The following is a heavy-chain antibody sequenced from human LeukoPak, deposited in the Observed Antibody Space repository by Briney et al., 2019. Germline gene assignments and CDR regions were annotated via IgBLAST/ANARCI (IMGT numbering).Heavy chain of an antibody. CDR3: AHRRYPMGSWDVGAFDM. CDR1: GFSLSPSGVG. J-gene: IGHJ3*02. CDR2: IYWDNDK. Sequence: SGPTLVKPTQTLTLTCTFSGFSLSPSGVGVGWIRQSPGKALESLAIIYWDNDKRYSPSLKSRLSITKDTSKNEVVLTMTNMDPGDTATYYCAHRRYPMGSWDVGAFDMWGQGTMVTVSS. D-gene: IGHD1-26*01. V-gene: IGHV2-5*02.